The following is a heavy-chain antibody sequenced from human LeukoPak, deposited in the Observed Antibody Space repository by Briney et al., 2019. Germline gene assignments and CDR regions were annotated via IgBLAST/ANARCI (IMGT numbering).Heavy chain of an antibody. CDR2: ISYDGSNK. CDR1: GFTFSSYG. Sequence: GGSLRLSCAASGFTFSSYGMHWVRQAPGKGLEWVAVISYDGSNKYYADSVKGRFTISRDNSKNTLYLQMNSLRAEDTAVYYCARSGTSGNYFDYWGQGTLVTVSS. D-gene: IGHD2-2*01. V-gene: IGHV3-30*03. CDR3: ARSGTSGNYFDY. J-gene: IGHJ4*02.